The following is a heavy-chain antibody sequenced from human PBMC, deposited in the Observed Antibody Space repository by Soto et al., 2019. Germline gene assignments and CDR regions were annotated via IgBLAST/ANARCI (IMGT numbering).Heavy chain of an antibody. CDR3: ARSQQWLDFDY. CDR1: GGSISSYY. J-gene: IGHJ4*02. CDR2: IYYSGST. D-gene: IGHD6-19*01. Sequence: SETLSLTCTVSGGSISSYYWSWIRQPPGKGLEWIGYIYYSGSTNYNPSLKSRVTISVDTSKNQFSLKLSSVTAADTAVYYCARSQQWLDFDYWGQGXLVTVYS. V-gene: IGHV4-59*01.